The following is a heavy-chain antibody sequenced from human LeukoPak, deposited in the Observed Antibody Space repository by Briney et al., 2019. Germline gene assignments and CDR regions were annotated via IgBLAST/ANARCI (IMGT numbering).Heavy chain of an antibody. CDR3: ARDHSSSSSGDY. J-gene: IGHJ4*02. CDR2: ISAYNGNT. CDR1: GYTFTTYG. D-gene: IGHD6-6*01. Sequence: ASVKVSCKASGYTFTTYGISSVRQAPGQGLEWMGWISAYNGNTNYAQKVQGRVTMTTDTSTSTAYMELRSLRSDDTAVYYCARDHSSSSSGDYWGQGTLVTVSS. V-gene: IGHV1-18*01.